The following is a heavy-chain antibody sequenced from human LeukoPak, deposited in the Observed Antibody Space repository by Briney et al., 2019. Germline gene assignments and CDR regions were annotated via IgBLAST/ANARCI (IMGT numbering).Heavy chain of an antibody. J-gene: IGHJ5*02. CDR3: VKVGGGGGWYWSP. D-gene: IGHD6-19*01. Sequence: PGGSLTLSCTGSGFTFSNYVMRWVRQAPGKRLECLSCISESGDDTDYADSVTGRFTLSRHNSKNTLCMQTNILRCEDTCVYYCVKVGGGGGWYWSPWGEGTLVTVSS. CDR2: ISESGDDT. V-gene: IGHV3-23*01. CDR1: GFTFSNYV.